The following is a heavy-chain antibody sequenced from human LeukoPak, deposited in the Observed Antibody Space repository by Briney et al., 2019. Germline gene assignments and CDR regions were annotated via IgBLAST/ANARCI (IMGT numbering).Heavy chain of an antibody. V-gene: IGHV4-59*12. CDR3: AKTYYFDSSGYYRDAFDI. J-gene: IGHJ3*02. Sequence: PSETLSLTCTVSGTTINNYYWHWIRQPPGKGLEWIGDIHYSGSSNYNPSLKSRVTMSVDTSKNQLSLKLSSVTAADTAVYYCAKTYYFDSSGYYRDAFDIWGQGTMVTVSS. CDR1: GTTINNYY. D-gene: IGHD3-22*01. CDR2: IHYSGSS.